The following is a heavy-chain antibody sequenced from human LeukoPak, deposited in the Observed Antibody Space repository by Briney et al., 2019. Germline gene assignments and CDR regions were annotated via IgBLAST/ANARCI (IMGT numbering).Heavy chain of an antibody. Sequence: ASVKVSCKASGYNFTGYYLHWVRQAPGQGLEWMGWINPNTGGTKYAQKFQGRVTMTRDTSISTAYMELSRLRSDDTAVYYCARFYSGYGNYYYYMDVWGKGTTVTVSS. CDR1: GYNFTGYY. CDR2: INPNTGGT. J-gene: IGHJ6*03. D-gene: IGHD5-12*01. V-gene: IGHV1-2*02. CDR3: ARFYSGYGNYYYYMDV.